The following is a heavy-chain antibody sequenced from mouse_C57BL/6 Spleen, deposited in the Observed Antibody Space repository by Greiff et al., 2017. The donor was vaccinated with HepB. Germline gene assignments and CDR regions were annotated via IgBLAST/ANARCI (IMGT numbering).Heavy chain of an antibody. V-gene: IGHV1-50*01. J-gene: IGHJ2*01. CDR2: IDPSDSYT. CDR3: ACPNWDDYFDY. D-gene: IGHD4-1*02. CDR1: GYTFTSYW. Sequence: VQLQQPGAELVKPGASVKLSCKASGYTFTSYWMQWVKQRPGQGLEWIGEIDPSDSYTNYNQKFKGKATLTVDTSSSTAYMQLSSLTSEDSAVYYCACPNWDDYFDYWGQGTTLTVSS.